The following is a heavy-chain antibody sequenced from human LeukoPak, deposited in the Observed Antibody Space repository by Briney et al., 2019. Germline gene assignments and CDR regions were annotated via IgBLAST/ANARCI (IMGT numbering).Heavy chain of an antibody. CDR1: GGSFSPYY. CDR2: IFASGST. V-gene: IGHV4-4*07. Sequence: SETLSLTCTVSGGSFSPYYWSWIRQPAGKGLEWIGRIFASGSTNYNPSLQSRVTVSVDTSKNQFSLKVHSVTSADTAVYYCAREGDSSAWYLFDYWSQGTLVTVSS. CDR3: AREGDSSAWYLFDY. D-gene: IGHD6-13*01. J-gene: IGHJ4*02.